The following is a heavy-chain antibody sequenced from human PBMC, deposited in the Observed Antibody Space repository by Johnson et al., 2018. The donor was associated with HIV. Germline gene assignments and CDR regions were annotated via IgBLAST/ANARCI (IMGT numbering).Heavy chain of an antibody. D-gene: IGHD4-17*01. V-gene: IGHV3-23*04. Sequence: VQLVESGGGLVQPGGSLRLSCAASGFTSSSYAMSWVRQASGKGLEWVSAISGSGGSTYYADSVKGRFTISRDNSKNTLYVQMKSLRAEDTAVYYCARDSTAGPDKGLDYVGAFDIWGQGTMVTVSS. J-gene: IGHJ3*02. CDR3: ARDSTAGPDKGLDYVGAFDI. CDR2: ISGSGGST. CDR1: GFTSSSYA.